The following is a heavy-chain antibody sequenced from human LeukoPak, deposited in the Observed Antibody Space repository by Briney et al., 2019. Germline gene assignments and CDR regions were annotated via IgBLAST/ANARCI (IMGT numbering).Heavy chain of an antibody. CDR3: ARSVHDAFDI. Sequence: SETLSLTCTVSGGSISSYYWSWIRQPPGKGLEWIGYIYYSGSTNYNPSLKSRVTMSVDTSKNQFSLKLGSVTAADTAVYYCARSVHDAFDIWGQGTMVTVSS. CDR2: IYYSGST. V-gene: IGHV4-59*12. D-gene: IGHD3-3*01. CDR1: GGSISSYY. J-gene: IGHJ3*02.